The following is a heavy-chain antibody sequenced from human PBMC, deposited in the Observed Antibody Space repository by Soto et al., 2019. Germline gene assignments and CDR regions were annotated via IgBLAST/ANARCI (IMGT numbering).Heavy chain of an antibody. CDR2: ISHDGSNK. CDR3: ASLADY. D-gene: IGHD3-16*01. Sequence: PGGSLRLSCAVSGFTLNTFAMEWVRQAPGKGLDWVAGISHDGSNKDYADSVKGRFTISRDISSNTLYLQMTSLRAEDTAVYYCASLADYWGQGTLVTVS. J-gene: IGHJ4*02. CDR1: GFTLNTFA. V-gene: IGHV3-30-3*01.